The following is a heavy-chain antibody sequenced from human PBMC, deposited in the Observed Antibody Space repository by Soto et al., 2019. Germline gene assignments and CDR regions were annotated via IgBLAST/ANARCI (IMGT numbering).Heavy chain of an antibody. J-gene: IGHJ2*01. V-gene: IGHV3-21*01. CDR3: ARALGGVDRDWYFDL. CDR2: ISSSSSYI. D-gene: IGHD3-16*01. CDR1: GFTFSSYS. Sequence: EVQLVESGGGLVKPGGSLRLSCAASGFTFSSYSMNWVRQAPGKGLEWVSSISSSSSYIYYADSVKGRFTISRDNAKNSLYLQMNSLRAEDTAVYYCARALGGVDRDWYFDLWGRGTLVTVSS.